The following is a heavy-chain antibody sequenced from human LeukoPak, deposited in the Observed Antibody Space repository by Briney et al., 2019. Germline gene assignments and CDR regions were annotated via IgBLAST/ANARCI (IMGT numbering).Heavy chain of an antibody. CDR2: ISGSGGSS. Sequence: PGVSLRLSCAASGFTFSSYAMSWVRQARGKGLEWVSAISGSGGSSYYADSVKGRFTISRDNSKNTLYLQMNSLRAEDTAVYYCASSPGSTVTIDYWGQGTLVTVSS. V-gene: IGHV3-23*01. D-gene: IGHD4-17*01. J-gene: IGHJ4*02. CDR1: GFTFSSYA. CDR3: ASSPGSTVTIDY.